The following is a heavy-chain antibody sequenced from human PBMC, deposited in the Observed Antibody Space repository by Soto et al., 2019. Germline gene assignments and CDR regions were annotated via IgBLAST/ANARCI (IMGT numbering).Heavy chain of an antibody. CDR3: AIIYGSGSYPCDY. CDR2: ISGSGGST. V-gene: IGHV3-23*01. CDR1: GFTFSSYA. Sequence: EVQLLESGGGLVQPGGSLRLSCAASGFTFSSYAMSWVRQAPGKGLEWVSAISGSGGSTYYADSVKGRFTISRDNSKNTLYLQMNSLRAEDTAVYYCAIIYGSGSYPCDYWGQGTLVTVSS. D-gene: IGHD3-10*01. J-gene: IGHJ4*02.